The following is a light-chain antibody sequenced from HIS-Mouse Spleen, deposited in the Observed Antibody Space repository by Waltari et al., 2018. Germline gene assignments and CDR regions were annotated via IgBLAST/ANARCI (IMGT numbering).Light chain of an antibody. Sequence: SYELTQPPSVSVSPGQTARNTCSGHALPNKYAYWYQQKSGQAPVLVIYEDSKRPSGIPERFSGSSSGTMATLTISGAQVEDEADYYCYSTDSSGNHRVFGGGTKLTVL. J-gene: IGLJ2*01. CDR3: YSTDSSGNHRV. CDR2: EDS. V-gene: IGLV3-10*01. CDR1: ALPNKY.